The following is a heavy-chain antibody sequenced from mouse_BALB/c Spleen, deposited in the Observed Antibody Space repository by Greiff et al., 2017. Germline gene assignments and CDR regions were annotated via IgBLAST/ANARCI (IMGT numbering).Heavy chain of an antibody. CDR3: ARRGLPSMDY. Sequence: QVQLQQSGAELVRPGVSVKISCKGSGYTFTDYAMHWVKQSHAKSLEWIGVISTYYGDASYNQKFKGKATMTVDKSSSTAYMELARLTSEDSAIYYCARRGLPSMDYWGQGTSVTVSS. D-gene: IGHD2-2*01. V-gene: IGHV1S137*01. J-gene: IGHJ4*01. CDR2: ISTYYGDA. CDR1: GYTFTDYA.